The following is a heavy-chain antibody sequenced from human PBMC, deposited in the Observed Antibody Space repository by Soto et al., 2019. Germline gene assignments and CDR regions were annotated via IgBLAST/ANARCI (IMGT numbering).Heavy chain of an antibody. V-gene: IGHV3-33*01. CDR1: GFTFSSYG. CDR2: IWYDGSNK. Sequence: GGSLRLSCAASGFTFSSYGMHWVRQAPGKGLEWVAVIWYDGSNKYYADSVKGRFTISRDNSKNTLYLQMNSLRAEDTAVYYCARGRFGVITMIVDYWGQGTLVTVSS. CDR3: ARGRFGVITMIVDY. J-gene: IGHJ4*02. D-gene: IGHD3-22*01.